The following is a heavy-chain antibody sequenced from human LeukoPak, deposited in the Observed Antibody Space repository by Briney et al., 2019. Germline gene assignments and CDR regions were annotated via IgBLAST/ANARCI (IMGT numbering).Heavy chain of an antibody. Sequence: GGSLRLSCVAPGFNFITYGRHWVRQAPGKGLEWVTFIRYDGNNKYYADSVKGRFIIYRDNSKNTLYLQMNSLRPDDTAVYYCARTLAVAGTGSFDYWGQGTVVTVSS. CDR1: GFNFITYG. CDR2: IRYDGNNK. V-gene: IGHV3-30*02. D-gene: IGHD6-19*01. CDR3: ARTLAVAGTGSFDY. J-gene: IGHJ4*02.